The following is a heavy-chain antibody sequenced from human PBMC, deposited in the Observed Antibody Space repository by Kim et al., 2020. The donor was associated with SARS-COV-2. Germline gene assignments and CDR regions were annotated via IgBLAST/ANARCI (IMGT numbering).Heavy chain of an antibody. Sequence: GGSLRLSCAASGFTVGSYDMHWVRQATGKGLEWVSGIGKDGDSYYSGSVKGRFTISREHAENSLYLQMNNVSAGDTAVYYCARVRHLSGRFNSWFDPWGQGTPVTVSS. CDR3: ARVRHLSGRFNSWFDP. CDR1: GFTVGSYD. V-gene: IGHV3-13*01. D-gene: IGHD1-20*01. CDR2: IGKDGDS. J-gene: IGHJ5*02.